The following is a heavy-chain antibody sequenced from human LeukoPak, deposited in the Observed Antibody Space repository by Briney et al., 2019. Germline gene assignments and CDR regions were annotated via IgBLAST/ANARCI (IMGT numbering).Heavy chain of an antibody. CDR2: IYTSGST. D-gene: IGHD3-3*01. Sequence: NPSQTLSLTCTVSGGSISSCSYYWSWIRQPAGKGLEWIGRIYTSGSTNYNPSLKSRVTISVDTSKNQFSLKLSSVTAADTAVYYCARDPTTLTIFGNYYYMDVWGKGTTVTVSS. V-gene: IGHV4-61*02. CDR3: ARDPTTLTIFGNYYYMDV. CDR1: GGSISSCSYY. J-gene: IGHJ6*03.